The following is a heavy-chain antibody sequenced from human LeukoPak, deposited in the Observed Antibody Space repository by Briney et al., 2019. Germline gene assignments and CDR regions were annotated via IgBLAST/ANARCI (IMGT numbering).Heavy chain of an antibody. V-gene: IGHV3-73*01. CDR1: GFTFSGSA. CDR3: TSPSGIAVAGTSY. D-gene: IGHD6-19*01. CDR2: IRSKANSYVT. Sequence: GGSLRLSCAASGFTFSGSAMHWVRQASGKGLEWVGRIRSKANSYVTAYAASVKGRFTISRDDSKNTAYLQMNSLKTEDTAVYYCTSPSGIAVAGTSYWGQGTLVTVSS. J-gene: IGHJ4*02.